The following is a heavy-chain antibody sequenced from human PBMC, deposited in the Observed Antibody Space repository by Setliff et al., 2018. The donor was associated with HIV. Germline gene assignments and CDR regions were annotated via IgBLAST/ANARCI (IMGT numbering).Heavy chain of an antibody. J-gene: IGHJ4*02. D-gene: IGHD6-19*01. CDR1: GYTFTSYP. V-gene: IGHV1-46*01. CDR2: INTSGGSA. CDR3: ARNQGDASGGYAGDY. Sequence: ASVKVSCKASGYTFTSYPMHWVRQAPGQGLEWMGVINTSGGSAGYAEKFRGRVTMTRDTSTNTVYMDLRNLRSEDTAVYYCARNQGDASGGYAGDYWGQGTLVTVSS.